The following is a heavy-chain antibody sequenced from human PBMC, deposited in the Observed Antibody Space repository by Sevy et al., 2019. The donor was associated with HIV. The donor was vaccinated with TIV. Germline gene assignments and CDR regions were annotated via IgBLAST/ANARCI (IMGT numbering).Heavy chain of an antibody. CDR3: AGQEGTGESGWYFDY. CDR2: IYPGDSDT. Sequence: GESLKISCKGSGYSFTRYWIGWVRQMPGKGLEWVGIIYPGDSDTKYSPSFQGQVTISADKSISTAYLQWNSLKASENAMYYCAGQEGTGESGWYFDYGGQGTLVTVSS. V-gene: IGHV5-51*01. J-gene: IGHJ4*02. D-gene: IGHD2-8*02. CDR1: GYSFTRYW.